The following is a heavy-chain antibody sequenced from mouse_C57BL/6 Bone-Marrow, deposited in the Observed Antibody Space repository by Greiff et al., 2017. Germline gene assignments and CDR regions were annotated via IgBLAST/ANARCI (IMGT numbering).Heavy chain of an antibody. V-gene: IGHV1-74*01. CDR1: GYTFTSYW. Sequence: QVQLQQSGAELVKPGASVKVSCKASGYTFTSYWMHWVKQRPGQGLEWIGRIHPSGGGTNYNQKFKGKATLTVDKSSSTAYMQLSSLTSEDSAVYYCAIRDFDVWGTGTTVTVSS. CDR3: AIRDFDV. CDR2: IHPSGGGT. J-gene: IGHJ1*03.